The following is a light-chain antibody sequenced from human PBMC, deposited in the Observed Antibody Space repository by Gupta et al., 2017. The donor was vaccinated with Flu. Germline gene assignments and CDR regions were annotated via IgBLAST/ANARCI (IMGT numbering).Light chain of an antibody. CDR1: QSIRSY. Sequence: IQMPASTSSLSASVGDRVTITCRASQSIRSYLNWYQQKPGKAPKLLIYAASSLQSGVPSRFSGSGSGTDFTLTISSLQPEDFATYYCQQSYSTPRTFGQGTKVEIK. V-gene: IGKV1-39*01. J-gene: IGKJ1*01. CDR2: AAS. CDR3: QQSYSTPRT.